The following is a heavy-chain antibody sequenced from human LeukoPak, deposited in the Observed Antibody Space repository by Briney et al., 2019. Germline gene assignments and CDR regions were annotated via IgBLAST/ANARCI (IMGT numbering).Heavy chain of an antibody. D-gene: IGHD6-25*01. CDR2: ISGSGGST. Sequence: GGSLRLSCAASGFTFSSYAMSWVRQAPGKGLEWVSAISGSGGSTYYADSVKGRFTISRDNSKNTLYLQMNSLRAEDTAVYYCAKFRAQWAAAAPFFFWGQGTLVTVTS. CDR1: GFTFSSYA. J-gene: IGHJ4*02. CDR3: AKFRAQWAAAAPFFF. V-gene: IGHV3-23*01.